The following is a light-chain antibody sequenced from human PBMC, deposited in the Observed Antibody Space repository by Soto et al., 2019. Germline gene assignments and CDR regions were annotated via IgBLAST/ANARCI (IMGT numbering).Light chain of an antibody. V-gene: IGKV1-5*01. CDR3: QQYNSYPWT. Sequence: DIQMTRSTSPLSASLGDRVTITCRASQSISSWLAWYQQKPGKAPKLLIYDASSLESGVPSRFSGSGSGTEFTLTISSLQPDDVATYYCQQYNSYPWTLGQGTKVDIK. CDR1: QSISSW. J-gene: IGKJ1*01. CDR2: DAS.